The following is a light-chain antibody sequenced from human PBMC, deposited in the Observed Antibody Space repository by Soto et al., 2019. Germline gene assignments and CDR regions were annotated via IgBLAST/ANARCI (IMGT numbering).Light chain of an antibody. V-gene: IGLV2-23*02. CDR1: SSDVGNYNL. CDR3: CSYAGTNTYV. J-gene: IGLJ1*01. CDR2: EVT. Sequence: QSVLTQPASVSGSPVQSITISCTGTSSDVGNYNLVSWYQQHPGKAPKLMIYEVTKRPSGVSNRFSGSKSGNTASLTISGLQAEDEADYYCCSYAGTNTYVFGTGTKVTVL.